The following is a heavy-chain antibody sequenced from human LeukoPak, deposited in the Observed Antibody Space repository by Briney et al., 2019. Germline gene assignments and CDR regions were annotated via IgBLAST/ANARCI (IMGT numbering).Heavy chain of an antibody. CDR2: ISGSGGNT. Sequence: GGSLRLSCAASGFTFSSYAMSWVRQAPGKGLEWVSGISGSGGNTYYADSVKGRFTISRDNSKNTLYLQMSSLRAEDTAVCYRAKEGPGDYYDSSGIFDYWGQGTLVTVSS. D-gene: IGHD3-22*01. CDR3: AKEGPGDYYDSSGIFDY. J-gene: IGHJ4*02. V-gene: IGHV3-23*01. CDR1: GFTFSSYA.